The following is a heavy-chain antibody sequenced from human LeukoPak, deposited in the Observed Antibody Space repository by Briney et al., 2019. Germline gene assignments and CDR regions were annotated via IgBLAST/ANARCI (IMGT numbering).Heavy chain of an antibody. Sequence: GESLKISCKGSGYSFTSYWIGWVRQMPGKGLEWMGIIYPGDSDTRYSPSFQGQVTISADKSISTAYLQWGSLKASDTAMYYCAGADSSGYYGIDCWGQGTLVTVSS. D-gene: IGHD3-22*01. CDR2: IYPGDSDT. CDR3: AGADSSGYYGIDC. V-gene: IGHV5-51*01. J-gene: IGHJ4*02. CDR1: GYSFTSYW.